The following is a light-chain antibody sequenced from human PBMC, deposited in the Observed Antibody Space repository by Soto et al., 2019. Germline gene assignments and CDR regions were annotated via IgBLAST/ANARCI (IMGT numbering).Light chain of an antibody. V-gene: IGKV4-1*01. Sequence: DIVMTQSPDSLAVSLGERVTINCKSSQSVLYSSNNRNYLAWFQQKPGQPPKLLIYWASTRESGVPDRFSGSGSGTDFTLTISGLQAEDVAVYYCQQYYNTSLTFGGGTKVDIK. CDR2: WAS. J-gene: IGKJ4*01. CDR3: QQYYNTSLT. CDR1: QSVLYSSNNRNY.